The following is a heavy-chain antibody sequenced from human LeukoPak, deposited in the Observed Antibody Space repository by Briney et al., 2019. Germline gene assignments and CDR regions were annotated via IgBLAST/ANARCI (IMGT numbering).Heavy chain of an antibody. J-gene: IGHJ4*02. Sequence: GGSLRLSCAASGFIVSSNYMSWVRQAPGKGLEWVAAINQDGSDQYYVDSVKGRFTISRDNAKNSLDLQMNSLRAEDTAVYYCARDYSSGRDFWGQGTLVTVSS. CDR2: INQDGSDQ. CDR3: ARDYSSGRDF. CDR1: GFIVSSNY. D-gene: IGHD3-22*01. V-gene: IGHV3-7*04.